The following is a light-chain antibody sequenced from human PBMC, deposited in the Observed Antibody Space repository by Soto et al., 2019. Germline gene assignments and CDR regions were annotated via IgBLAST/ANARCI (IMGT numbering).Light chain of an antibody. CDR3: SSYISTGTGTVVV. CDR2: EVT. Sequence: QSALTQPASVSGSPGQSITISCTGTSSDVGGYNYDSWYQQCPGKAPKLMIYEVTNRPSGVSNRFSGSKSGNTASLTISGLQPEDEADYYCSSYISTGTGTVVVFGTGTKVTVL. J-gene: IGLJ1*01. V-gene: IGLV2-14*03. CDR1: SSDVGGYNY.